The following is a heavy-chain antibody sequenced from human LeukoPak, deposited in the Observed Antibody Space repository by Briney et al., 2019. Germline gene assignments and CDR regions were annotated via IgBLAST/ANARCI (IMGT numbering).Heavy chain of an antibody. CDR1: GYTFTGYY. CDR2: INPNSGGT. D-gene: IGHD6-6*01. CDR3: ARGIAARNRFDP. J-gene: IGHJ5*02. V-gene: IGHV1-2*02. Sequence: ASVQVSCKASGYTFTGYYMHWVRQAPGQGLEWMGWINPNSGGTNYAQKFQGRVTMTRDTSISTAYMELSRLRSDDTAVYYCARGIAARNRFDPWGQGTLVTVSS.